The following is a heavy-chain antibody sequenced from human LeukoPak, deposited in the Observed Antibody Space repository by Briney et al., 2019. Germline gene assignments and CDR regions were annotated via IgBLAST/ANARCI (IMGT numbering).Heavy chain of an antibody. J-gene: IGHJ6*04. CDR3: ARGVIWFGELFDYYGMDV. Sequence: GGSLRLSCAASGFTFSSHGMLWVRPAPGKGREGVAVIWYDGSNKYYAASVKGRFTISRDKSKNTLYLQMNSLRAEDTAVYYCARGVIWFGELFDYYGMDVWGKGATVTVSS. CDR1: GFTFSSHG. D-gene: IGHD3-10*01. CDR2: IWYDGSNK. V-gene: IGHV3-33*01.